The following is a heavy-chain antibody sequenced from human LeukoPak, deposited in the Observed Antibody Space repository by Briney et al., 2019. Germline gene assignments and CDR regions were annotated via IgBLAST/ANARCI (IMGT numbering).Heavy chain of an antibody. D-gene: IGHD2-15*01. V-gene: IGHV3-23*01. Sequence: GGSLRLSCAASGFTFSSYAMSWVRQAPGKGLEWVSAISGSGGSTYYADSVKGRFTISRDNSKNTLYLQMNSLRAEDTAVCYCAKDLAVGVVAATCFDYWGQGTLVTVSS. J-gene: IGHJ4*02. CDR2: ISGSGGST. CDR3: AKDLAVGVVAATCFDY. CDR1: GFTFSSYA.